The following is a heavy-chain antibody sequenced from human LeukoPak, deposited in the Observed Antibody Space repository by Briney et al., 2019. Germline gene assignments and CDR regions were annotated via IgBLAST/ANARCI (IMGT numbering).Heavy chain of an antibody. CDR2: IYTSGST. CDR1: GGSISSGSYY. CDR3: AGGLYYGSGSYYSPFDY. Sequence: KASETLSLTCTVSGGSISSGSYYWSWIRQPAGKGLEWIGRIYTSGSTNYNPSLKSRVTISVDTSKNQFSPKLSSVTAADTAVYYCAGGLYYGSGSYYSPFDYWGQGTLVTVSS. V-gene: IGHV4-61*02. D-gene: IGHD3-10*01. J-gene: IGHJ4*02.